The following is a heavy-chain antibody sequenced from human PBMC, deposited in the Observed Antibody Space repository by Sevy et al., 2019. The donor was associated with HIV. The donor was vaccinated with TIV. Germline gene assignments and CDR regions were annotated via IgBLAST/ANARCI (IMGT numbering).Heavy chain of an antibody. CDR1: GFPFSSFA. CDR3: ARPILGVTTSTYFDS. Sequence: GGSLRLSCSASGFPFSSFAMHWVRQAPGKGLEWVALIWYDGSQKYFADSLKGRLTISRDNSKNTLFLQMNSLRAEDTAVYYCARPILGVTTSTYFDSWGQEPWSPSPQ. CDR2: IWYDGSQK. J-gene: IGHJ4*01. D-gene: IGHD1-26*01. V-gene: IGHV3-33*01.